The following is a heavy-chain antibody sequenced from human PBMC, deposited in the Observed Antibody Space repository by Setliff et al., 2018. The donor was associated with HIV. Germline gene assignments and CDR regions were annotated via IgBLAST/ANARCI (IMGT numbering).Heavy chain of an antibody. J-gene: IGHJ3*02. CDR3: ARHNSHGLIGGAGGDFDI. D-gene: IGHD3-16*01. CDR2: IYYSGST. CDR1: GGSITPHY. V-gene: IGHV4-59*08. Sequence: PSETLSLTCTVSGGSITPHYWSWIRQPPGKGLEWIGLIYYSGSTNYSPSLKSRVTISVDSSKNQFSLKLTSVTAADTAFYYCARHNSHGLIGGAGGDFDIWGQGTMVTVSS.